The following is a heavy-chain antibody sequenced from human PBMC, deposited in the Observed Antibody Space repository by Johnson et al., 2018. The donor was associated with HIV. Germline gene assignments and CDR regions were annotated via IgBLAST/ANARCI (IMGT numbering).Heavy chain of an antibody. D-gene: IGHD3-22*01. CDR3: VRRFYDSSAFDI. CDR2: IGTAGDT. J-gene: IGHJ3*02. V-gene: IGHV3-13*01. CDR1: GFTFSSYD. Sequence: VQLVESGGGVVQPGGSLRLSCAASGFTFSSYDMHWVRQATGKGLEWVSAIGTAGDTYYPGSVKGRFTISRDNSKNTLFLQMNSLRAEDTAGYYCVRRFYDSSAFDIWGQGTLVTVSS.